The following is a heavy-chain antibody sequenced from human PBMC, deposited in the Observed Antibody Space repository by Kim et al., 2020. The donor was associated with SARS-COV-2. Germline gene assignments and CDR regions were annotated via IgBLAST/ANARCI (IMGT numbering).Heavy chain of an antibody. CDR2: IIHIGGT. CDR3: RRGPRQWLFGGPYHY. Sequence: SETLSLTCAVYGGSFSGYYCSWICNPQGRGLEWIGEIIHIGGTNYNPSFKSRVTISLKTPNNKFSLMLTSLTAPATPVFYCRRGPRQWLFGGPYHY. J-gene: IGHJ4*01. D-gene: IGHD3-10*02. CDR1: GGSFSGYY. V-gene: IGHV4-34*12.